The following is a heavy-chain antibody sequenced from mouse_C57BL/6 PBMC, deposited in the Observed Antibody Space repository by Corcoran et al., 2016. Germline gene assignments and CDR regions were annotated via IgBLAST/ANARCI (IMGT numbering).Heavy chain of an antibody. D-gene: IGHD1-1*01. J-gene: IGHJ2*01. CDR3: ARGFMDY. Sequence: QVQLQQSGAELMKPGASVKLSCKATGYTFTAYWIGWVNQRPGHGVEWIGEILPGSGNTNYNEKFKGKATFTADTSSNTAYMQLSSLTTEDSAIDYCARGFMDYWGQGTTLTASS. CDR2: ILPGSGNT. V-gene: IGHV1-9*01. CDR1: GYTFTAYW.